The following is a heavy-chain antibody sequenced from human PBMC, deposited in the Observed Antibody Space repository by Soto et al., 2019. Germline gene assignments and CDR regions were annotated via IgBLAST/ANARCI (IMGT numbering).Heavy chain of an antibody. CDR2: IIPIFGTA. V-gene: IGHV1-69*12. CDR1: GGTFSSYA. CDR3: ARDLDIVLVPAAMPQRDYYGMDV. Sequence: QVQLVQSGAEVKKPGSSVKVSCKASGGTFSSYAISWVRQAPGQGLEWMGGIIPIFGTANYAQKFQGRVTISADESTSTAYRELSSLRAEDTAVYYCARDLDIVLVPAAMPQRDYYGMDVWGQGTTVTVSS. D-gene: IGHD2-2*01. J-gene: IGHJ6*02.